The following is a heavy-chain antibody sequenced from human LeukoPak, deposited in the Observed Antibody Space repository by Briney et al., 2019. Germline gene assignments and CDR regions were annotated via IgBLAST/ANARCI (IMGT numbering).Heavy chain of an antibody. CDR2: IYHSGGT. CDR1: GYSISSSYY. J-gene: IGHJ3*02. CDR3: ARMGSSLHAFAI. Sequence: SETLSLTCTVSGYSISSSYYWGWIRQPPGKGLEWIGSIYHSGGTYSNPSLKSRVTISVDTPKNQFSLKLRSVPAAGPAVYFCARMGSSLHAFAIWGQGTMVTVSS. V-gene: IGHV4-38-2*02. D-gene: IGHD6-6*01.